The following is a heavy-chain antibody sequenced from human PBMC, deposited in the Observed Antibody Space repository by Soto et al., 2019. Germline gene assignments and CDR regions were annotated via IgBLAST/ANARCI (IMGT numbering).Heavy chain of an antibody. Sequence: EVQLVESGGGLVQPGGSLRLSCAASGFTFSSYDMHWVRQVIGKGLEWVSGIDTAGKTYYPGSVKGRFTISRENAKNSLYLQMNSLRAEDTAVYYCAREAEFGVVINYYYYYGMDVWGQGTTVTVSS. CDR3: AREAEFGVVINYYYYYGMDV. J-gene: IGHJ6*02. D-gene: IGHD3-3*01. CDR1: GFTFSSYD. V-gene: IGHV3-13*01. CDR2: IDTAGKT.